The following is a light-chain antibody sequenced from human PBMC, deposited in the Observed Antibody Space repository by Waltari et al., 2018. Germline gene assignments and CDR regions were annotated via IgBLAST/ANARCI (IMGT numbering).Light chain of an antibody. V-gene: IGLV2-14*01. CDR2: EVT. CDR1: SSDAGGYAD. J-gene: IGLJ2*01. Sequence: QSALTQPASVSASPGQSITIPCTGPSSDAGGYADVSWYQHHPGEAPKLLIYEVTNRPSGVFDRFSGSKSANTASLTISGLQAEDEADYYCSSYTSSDTLIFGGGTKVTVL. CDR3: SSYTSSDTLI.